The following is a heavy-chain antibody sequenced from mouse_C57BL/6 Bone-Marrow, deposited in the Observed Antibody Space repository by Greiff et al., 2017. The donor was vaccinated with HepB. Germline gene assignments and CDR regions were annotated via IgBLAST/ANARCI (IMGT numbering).Heavy chain of an antibody. D-gene: IGHD1-1*01. CDR3: AIAGISTVVATKLYFDY. J-gene: IGHJ2*01. V-gene: IGHV1-74*01. CDR2: IHPSDSDT. CDR1: GYTFTSYW. Sequence: QFQLQQPGAELVKPGASVKVSCKASGYTFTSYWMHWVKQRPGQGLEWIGRIHPSDSDTNYNQKFKGKATLTVDKSSSTAYMQLSSLTSEDSAVYYCAIAGISTVVATKLYFDYWGQGTTLTVSS.